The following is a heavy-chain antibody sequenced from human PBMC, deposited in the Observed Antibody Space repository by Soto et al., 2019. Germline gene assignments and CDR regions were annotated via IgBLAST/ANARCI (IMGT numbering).Heavy chain of an antibody. CDR2: IWYDGSNK. V-gene: IGHV3-33*01. CDR1: GFTFSSYG. Sequence: GGSLRLSCAASGFTFSSYGMHWVRQAPDKELERVAVIWYDGSNKYYADSVKGRFTISRDNSKNTLYLQMNSLRAEDTAVYYCARDYPPNYYYGSGSPLGYYYGMDVWGQGTTVTVSS. CDR3: ARDYPPNYYYGSGSPLGYYYGMDV. D-gene: IGHD3-10*01. J-gene: IGHJ6*02.